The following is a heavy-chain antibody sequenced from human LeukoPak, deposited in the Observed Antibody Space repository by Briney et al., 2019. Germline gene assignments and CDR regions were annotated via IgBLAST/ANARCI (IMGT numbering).Heavy chain of an antibody. V-gene: IGHV1-46*01. D-gene: IGHD3-10*01. CDR2: INPSGGST. CDR3: ARAGRETDAFDI. J-gene: IGHJ3*02. Sequence: GASVKVSCKASGCTFTSYHMHWVRQAPGQGLEWMGIINPSGGSTSYAEKFQGRVTMTRDTPTSTVYMELSSLRSEDTAVYYCARAGRETDAFDIWGQGTMVTVSS. CDR1: GCTFTSYH.